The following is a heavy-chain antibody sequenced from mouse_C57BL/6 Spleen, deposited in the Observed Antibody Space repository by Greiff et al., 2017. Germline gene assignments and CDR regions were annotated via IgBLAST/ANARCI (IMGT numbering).Heavy chain of an antibody. V-gene: IGHV2-2*01. CDR1: GFSLTSYG. J-gene: IGHJ1*03. CDR3: ARSGAGGYFDV. Sequence: QVQLKQSGPGLVQPSQSLSITCTVSGFSLTSYGVHWVRQSPGKGLEWLGVIWSGGSTDYNAAFISRLSISKDNSTSQVFFKMSSLQADDTAIYYCARSGAGGYFDVWGTGTTLTVSS. D-gene: IGHD4-1*01. CDR2: IWSGGST.